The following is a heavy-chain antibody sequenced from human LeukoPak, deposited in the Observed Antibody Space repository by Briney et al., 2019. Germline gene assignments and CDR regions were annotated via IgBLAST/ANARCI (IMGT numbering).Heavy chain of an antibody. Sequence: ASVKVSCKASGYTFTGYYMHWVQQAPGQGLEWMGWINPNSGGTNYAQKFQGRVTMTRDTSISTAYMELSRLRSDDTAVYYCARGGPYCSGGSCYGNNWFDPWGQGTLVTVSS. J-gene: IGHJ5*02. CDR1: GYTFTGYY. CDR3: ARGGPYCSGGSCYGNNWFDP. V-gene: IGHV1-2*02. D-gene: IGHD2-15*01. CDR2: INPNSGGT.